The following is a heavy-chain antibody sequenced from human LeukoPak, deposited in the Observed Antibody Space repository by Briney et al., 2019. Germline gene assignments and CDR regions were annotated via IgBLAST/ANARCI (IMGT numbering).Heavy chain of an antibody. D-gene: IGHD5-12*01. Sequence: PSETLSLTCAVYGGSFSGCYWSWIRQPPGKGLEWIGEINHSGSTNYNPSLKSRVTISVDTSKNQFSLKLSSVTAADTAVYYCARVVYSGYDFRGAMDVWGKGTTVTVSS. J-gene: IGHJ6*03. CDR3: ARVVYSGYDFRGAMDV. CDR1: GGSFSGCY. CDR2: INHSGST. V-gene: IGHV4-34*01.